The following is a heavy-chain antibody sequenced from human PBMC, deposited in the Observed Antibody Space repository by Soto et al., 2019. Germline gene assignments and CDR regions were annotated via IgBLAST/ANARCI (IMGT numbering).Heavy chain of an antibody. D-gene: IGHD2-15*01. CDR1: GGSTSVGGYY. J-gene: IGHJ4*01. CDR3: ARGSSYCSGGSCYFFDY. CDR2: IYYSGST. V-gene: IGHV4-31*03. Sequence: TLSLTCTVSGGSTSVGGYYWTWIRQHPGKGLEWIGYIYYSGSTHYNPSLQSRVTMSIDTSKNQFSLKLNSVTAADTAVYYCARGSSYCSGGSCYFFDYWGHGTLVTVSS.